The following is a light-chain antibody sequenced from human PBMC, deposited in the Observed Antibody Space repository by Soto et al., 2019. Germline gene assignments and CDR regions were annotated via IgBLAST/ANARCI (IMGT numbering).Light chain of an antibody. CDR3: SSYTSSSTLLV. CDR2: EVS. CDR1: SSDVGGYNY. Sequence: QYVLTQPASVSGSPGQSITISCTGTSSDVGGYNYVSWYQQHPGKAPKLMIYEVSNRPSGVSNRFSGSKSGNTASLTISGLQAEDEADYYCSSYTSSSTLLVFGTGTKVTVL. V-gene: IGLV2-14*01. J-gene: IGLJ1*01.